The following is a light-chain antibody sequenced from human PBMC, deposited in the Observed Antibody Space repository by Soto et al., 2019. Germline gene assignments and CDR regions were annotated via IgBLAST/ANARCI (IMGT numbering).Light chain of an antibody. CDR1: QSVSRN. CDR2: GAS. Sequence: EIVLTQSPATLSLSPGERATLSCRASQSVSRNLAWYQQKPGQAPRLLIYGASTRATGVPARFSGSGSGTEFTLTISGLQSEDFALYFCQQYNNWPFSFGPGTRLEIK. J-gene: IGKJ5*01. CDR3: QQYNNWPFS. V-gene: IGKV3-15*01.